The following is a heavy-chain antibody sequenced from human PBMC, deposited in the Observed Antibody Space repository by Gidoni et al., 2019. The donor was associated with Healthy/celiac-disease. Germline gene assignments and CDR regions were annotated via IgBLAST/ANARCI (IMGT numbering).Heavy chain of an antibody. Sequence: EVQLLESGGGLVQPGGSLRLSCAASGFTFSSYAMSWVRQAPGKGLEWVSAISGSGGSTYYADSVKGRFTISRDNSKNTLYLQMNSLRAEDTAVYYCAKGLGSSGSYLGWFDPWGQGTLVTVSS. CDR1: GFTFSSYA. D-gene: IGHD3-10*01. CDR3: AKGLGSSGSYLGWFDP. V-gene: IGHV3-23*01. J-gene: IGHJ5*02. CDR2: ISGSGGST.